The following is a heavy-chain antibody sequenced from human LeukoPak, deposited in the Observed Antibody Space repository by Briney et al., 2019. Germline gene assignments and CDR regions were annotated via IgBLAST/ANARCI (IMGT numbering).Heavy chain of an antibody. CDR2: ISSSSSYI. CDR1: GFTFSSYS. CDR3: ARRTAIAAAAYNWFDP. J-gene: IGHJ5*02. Sequence: AGGSLRLSCAASGFTFSSYSMNWVRQAPGKGLEWVSSISSSSSYIYYADSVKGRFTISRDNAKNSLYLQMNSLRAEDTAVYYCARRTAIAAAAYNWFDPWGQGTLVTVSS. D-gene: IGHD6-13*01. V-gene: IGHV3-21*01.